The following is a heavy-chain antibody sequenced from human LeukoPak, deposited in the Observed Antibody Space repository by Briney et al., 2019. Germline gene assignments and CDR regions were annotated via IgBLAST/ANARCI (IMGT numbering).Heavy chain of an antibody. CDR3: ARNEKDQYYYYYGMDV. D-gene: IGHD1-1*01. CDR2: INHSGST. J-gene: IGHJ6*02. V-gene: IGHV4-34*01. CDR1: GGSFSGYY. Sequence: SETLSLTCAVYGGSFSGYYWSWIRQPPGKGLEWIGEINHSGSTNYNPSLKSRVTISVDTSKNQFSLKLSSVTAADTAVYYCARNEKDQYYYYYGMDVWGQGTTVTVSS.